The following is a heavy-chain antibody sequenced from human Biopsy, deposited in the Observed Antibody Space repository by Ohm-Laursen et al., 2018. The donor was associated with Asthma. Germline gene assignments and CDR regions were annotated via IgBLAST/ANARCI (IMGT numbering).Heavy chain of an antibody. Sequence: SVKVSCKASGGTFSTFGISWVRQAPGQGLEWLGGIMTVFGTTNYAQKFQGRVTITADESTSTAYMEVTSLRSEDTATYYCARCQVGYSSGWSLLLKKIYYSGMDVWGQGTAVTVSS. CDR1: GGTFSTFG. CDR2: IMTVFGTT. V-gene: IGHV1-69*13. J-gene: IGHJ6*02. CDR3: ARCQVGYSSGWSLLLKKIYYSGMDV. D-gene: IGHD6-19*01.